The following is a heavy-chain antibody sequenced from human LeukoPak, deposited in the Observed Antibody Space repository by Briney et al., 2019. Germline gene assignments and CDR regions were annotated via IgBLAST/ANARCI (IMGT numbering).Heavy chain of an antibody. V-gene: IGHV3-7*03. CDR1: GFTFSSYW. D-gene: IGHD3-22*01. J-gene: IGHJ1*01. Sequence: GGSLRLSCAASGFTFSSYWMSWVRQAAGKGLEWVANIKQDGSEKYYVDSVKGRFTISRDNAKNSLYLQMNSLRAEDTALYYCAKADTPLYYDSSGYGYFQHWGQGTLVTVSS. CDR3: AKADTPLYYDSSGYGYFQH. CDR2: IKQDGSEK.